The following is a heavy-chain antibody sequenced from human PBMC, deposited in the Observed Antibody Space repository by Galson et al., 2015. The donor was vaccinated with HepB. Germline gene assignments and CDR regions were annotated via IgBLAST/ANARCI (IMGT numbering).Heavy chain of an antibody. CDR2: ISSSSSYI. CDR3: ASEGYSYGYSLG. Sequence: SLRLSCAASGFTFRSYSMNWVRQAPGKGLEWVSPISSSSSYIYYADSVKGRFTISRDNAKNSLYLQMNSLRAEDTAVYYRASEGYSYGYSLGWGQGTLVTVSS. D-gene: IGHD5-18*01. J-gene: IGHJ4*02. V-gene: IGHV3-21*01. CDR1: GFTFRSYS.